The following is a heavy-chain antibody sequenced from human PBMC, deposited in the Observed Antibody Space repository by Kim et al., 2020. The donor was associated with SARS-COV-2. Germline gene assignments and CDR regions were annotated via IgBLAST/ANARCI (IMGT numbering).Heavy chain of an antibody. Sequence: TSYADSVEGRFTISRDNAKNTLYLQMNSLRVEDTALYYCASSRVVYGMDVWGQGTTVTVSS. D-gene: IGHD1-1*01. J-gene: IGHJ6*02. CDR2: T. CDR3: ASSRVVYGMDV. V-gene: IGHV3-74*01.